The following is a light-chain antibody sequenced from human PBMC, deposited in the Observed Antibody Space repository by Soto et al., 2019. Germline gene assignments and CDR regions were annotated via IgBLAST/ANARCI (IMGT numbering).Light chain of an antibody. CDR1: QSVSSSY. CDR3: QQDGSSQWT. V-gene: IGKV3-20*01. Sequence: EIVLTQSPGTLSLSPGERATLSCRASQSVSSSYLAWYQQKPGKAPRLLISGASIRATGIPDRFSGSGSLTDFTLTISSLETEDVAVYYCQQDGSSQWTFGQGTKVDIK. CDR2: GAS. J-gene: IGKJ1*01.